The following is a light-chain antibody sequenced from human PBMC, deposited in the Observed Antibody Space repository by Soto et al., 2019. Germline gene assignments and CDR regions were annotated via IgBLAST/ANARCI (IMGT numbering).Light chain of an antibody. J-gene: IGLJ3*02. CDR2: GNN. CDR3: QSLETNLRGSV. Sequence: QSVLTQPPSVSGAPGQRVTISCSGTSSNIGAGYDVHWYHQLPGTAPKLLIFGNNNRPSGVPARFSASRSGTSASLAITGLPAEDEADYYCQSLETNLRGSVFGGGTKLTVL. CDR1: SSNIGAGYD. V-gene: IGLV1-40*01.